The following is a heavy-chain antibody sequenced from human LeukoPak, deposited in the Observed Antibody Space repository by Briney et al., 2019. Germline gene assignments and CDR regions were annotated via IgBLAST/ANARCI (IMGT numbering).Heavy chain of an antibody. CDR2: ISSSSSYI. D-gene: IGHD3-9*01. V-gene: IGHV3-21*01. CDR3: ARGLYDILTGFVFDY. J-gene: IGHJ4*02. CDR1: GFTFSSYS. Sequence: GGSLRLSCAASGFTFSSYSMNWVRQAPGKGLEWVSSISSSSSYIYYADSVKGRFTISRDNAKNSLYLQMNSLGAEDTAVYYCARGLYDILTGFVFDYWGQGTLVTVSS.